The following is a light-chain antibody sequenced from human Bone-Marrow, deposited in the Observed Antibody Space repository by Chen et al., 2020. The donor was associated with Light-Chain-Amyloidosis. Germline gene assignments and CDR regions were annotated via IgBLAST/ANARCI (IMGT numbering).Light chain of an antibody. CDR3: AHWDDSMMGRV. CDR2: SNN. V-gene: IGLV1-44*01. J-gene: IGLJ3*02. CDR1: SSNVGGIT. Sequence: QSVLTQPPSASGTPGQRVSISCSGNSSNVGGITFNWSQQIPGRAPKLLIYSNNKRPSGVPDRFSGSKSGTSASLAISRLQSEDEADYYCAHWDDSMMGRVFGGGTKLTVL.